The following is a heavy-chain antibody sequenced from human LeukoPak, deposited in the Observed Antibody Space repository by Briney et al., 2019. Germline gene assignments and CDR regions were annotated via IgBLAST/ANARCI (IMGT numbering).Heavy chain of an antibody. CDR1: GGSISSYY. V-gene: IGHV4-59*01. J-gene: IGHJ3*02. CDR3: ARLYSYGPGGAFDI. D-gene: IGHD5-18*01. CDR2: IYYSGST. Sequence: SETLSLTCTVSGGSISSYYWSWIRPPPGRGLEWVGYIYYSGSTNYNPSLTSRVTITVDTSKNQFSLKLSSVTAADTAVYYCARLYSYGPGGAFDIWGQGTMVTVSS.